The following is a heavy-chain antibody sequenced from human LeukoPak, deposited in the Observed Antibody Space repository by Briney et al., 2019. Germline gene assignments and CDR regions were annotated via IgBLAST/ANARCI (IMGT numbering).Heavy chain of an antibody. V-gene: IGHV1-2*02. D-gene: IGHD3-3*01. CDR2: INPNSGGT. J-gene: IGHJ5*02. CDR1: GYTLTELS. Sequence: GASVKVSCKVSGYTLTELSMHWVRQAPGQGLEWMGWINPNSGGTNYAQKFQGRVTMTRDASISTAYMELSRLRSDDTAVYYCAREYYDFWSGYPNWFDPWGQGTLVTVSS. CDR3: AREYYDFWSGYPNWFDP.